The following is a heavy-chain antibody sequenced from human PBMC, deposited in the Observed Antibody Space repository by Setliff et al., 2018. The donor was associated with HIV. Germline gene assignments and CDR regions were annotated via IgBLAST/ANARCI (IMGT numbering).Heavy chain of an antibody. CDR3: ARGDWNNRDLDS. CDR1: GYTFTGYY. J-gene: IGHJ4*02. CDR2: INPNSGGT. Sequence: ASVKVSCKASGYTFTGYYMHWVRQAPGQGLEWMGRINPNSGGTKYAQKFQGRVTMTRDTSISTAYMELSRLISDDTAVYYCARGDWNNRDLDSWGQGTLVTVSS. V-gene: IGHV1-2*06. D-gene: IGHD1-1*01.